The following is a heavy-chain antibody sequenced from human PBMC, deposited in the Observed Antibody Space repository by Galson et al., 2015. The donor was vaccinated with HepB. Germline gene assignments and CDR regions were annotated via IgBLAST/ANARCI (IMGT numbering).Heavy chain of an antibody. CDR3: ARDLSGYDFWSGD. D-gene: IGHD3-3*01. Sequence: SVKVSCKASGYIFTGYYMHWVRQAPGQGLEWMGRINPNTGGTDYAQKFQGRITMTRDTSISTAYMELSRLTSDDTALYYCARDLSGYDFWSGDGGQGTLVSVSS. J-gene: IGHJ4*02. V-gene: IGHV1-2*06. CDR1: GYIFTGYY. CDR2: INPNTGGT.